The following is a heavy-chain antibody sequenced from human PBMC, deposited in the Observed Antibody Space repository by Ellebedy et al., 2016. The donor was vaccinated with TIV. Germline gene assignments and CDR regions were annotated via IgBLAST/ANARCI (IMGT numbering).Heavy chain of an antibody. CDR1: GDSVSSNSAA. CDR2: TYYRSKWYN. J-gene: IGHJ4*02. Sequence: SQTLSLTCAISGDSVSSNSAAWNWIRQSPSRGLEWLGRTYYRSKWYNDYAVSVKSRITINPDTSKNQFSLQLNSVTPEDTAVYYCARTSGIAVAGTFDFDFWGQGTLVTVSS. D-gene: IGHD6-19*01. V-gene: IGHV6-1*01. CDR3: ARTSGIAVAGTFDFDF.